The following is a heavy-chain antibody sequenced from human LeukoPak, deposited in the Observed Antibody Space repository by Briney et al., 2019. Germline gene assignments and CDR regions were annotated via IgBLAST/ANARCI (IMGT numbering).Heavy chain of an antibody. CDR3: ARVNYYALDY. Sequence: GGSLRLSFAASGFTSSKSWMTWVRQAPGKGLEWVSYIRSSSSTMHYADSVQGRFTISRDNAENSLYLQMNGLRDEDTAVCSCARVNYYALDYWGQGTLVTVSS. CDR1: GFTSSKSW. J-gene: IGHJ4*02. D-gene: IGHD3-10*01. V-gene: IGHV3-48*02. CDR2: IRSSSSTM.